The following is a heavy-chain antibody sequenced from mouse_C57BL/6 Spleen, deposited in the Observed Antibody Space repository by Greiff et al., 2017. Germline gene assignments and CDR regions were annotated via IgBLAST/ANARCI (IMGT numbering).Heavy chain of an antibody. CDR3: TRGGLLQLPFAY. V-gene: IGHV1-15*01. Sequence: QVQLQQSGAELVRPGASVTLSCKASGYTFTDYEMHWVKQTPVHGLEWIGAIDPETGGTAYNQKFKGKAILTADKSSSTAYMELRSLTSEDSAVYYCTRGGLLQLPFAYWGQGTLVTVSA. D-gene: IGHD3-1*01. CDR2: IDPETGGT. CDR1: GYTFTDYE. J-gene: IGHJ3*01.